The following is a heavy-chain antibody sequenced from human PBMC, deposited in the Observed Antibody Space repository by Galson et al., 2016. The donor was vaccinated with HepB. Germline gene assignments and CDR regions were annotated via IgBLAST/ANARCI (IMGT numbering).Heavy chain of an antibody. J-gene: IGHJ4*02. CDR1: GFTFNTYA. CDR2: INSRGDTT. CDR3: ATFVGLGGSG. Sequence: SLRLSCAASGFTFNTYAFNWVRQAPGKGLEWLPYINSRGDTTYYGDSLKGRFTTSRDNAKNSLYLEMNSLTDGDTAIYYCATFVGLGGSGWGQGTLVTVSS. V-gene: IGHV3-48*02. D-gene: IGHD3/OR15-3a*01.